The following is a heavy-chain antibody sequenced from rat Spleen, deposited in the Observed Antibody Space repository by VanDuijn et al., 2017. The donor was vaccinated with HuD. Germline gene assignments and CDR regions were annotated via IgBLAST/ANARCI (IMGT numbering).Heavy chain of an antibody. D-gene: IGHD4-3*01. Sequence: EVQLVESGGGLVQPGRSLKLSCAASGFNFNVYWMAWVRQAPGKGLEWIGEINRDSGTINYTPSLKDRFTISRDNVQNSLYLQMTKLGSEDTAIYYCAREAFGVDYWGQGVMVTVSS. CDR1: GFNFNVYW. J-gene: IGHJ2*01. V-gene: IGHV4-2*01. CDR2: INRDSGTI. CDR3: AREAFGVDY.